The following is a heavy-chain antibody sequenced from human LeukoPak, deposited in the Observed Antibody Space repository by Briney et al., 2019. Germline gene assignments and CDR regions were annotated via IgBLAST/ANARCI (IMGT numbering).Heavy chain of an antibody. CDR2: IRYDGSNK. V-gene: IGHV3-30*02. CDR1: GFTFSSYG. J-gene: IGHJ3*02. CDR3: AKDNEWELLLWGAFDI. Sequence: GGSLRLSCAASGFTFSSYGMHWVRQAPGKGLEWVAFIRYDGSNKYYADSVKGRFTISRDNSKNTLYLQMNSLRAEDTAVYYCAKDNEWELLLWGAFDIWGQGTMVTVSS. D-gene: IGHD1-26*01.